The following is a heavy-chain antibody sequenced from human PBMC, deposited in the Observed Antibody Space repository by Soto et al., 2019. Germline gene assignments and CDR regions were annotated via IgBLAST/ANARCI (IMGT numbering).Heavy chain of an antibody. J-gene: IGHJ4*01. CDR3: ASAAHRGIWYVLFEG. Sequence: GGSLRLACAASSFVVTNYAMTWGRQAPGKGLEGVGTMSADNINKTYDAASLEGRFTISRDSSGNTLYLQMDRLRDEHSALYYCASAAHRGIWYVLFEGWGHETLVTVAS. D-gene: IGHD6-13*01. CDR2: MSADNINKT. V-gene: IGHV3-23*01. CDR1: SFVVTNYA.